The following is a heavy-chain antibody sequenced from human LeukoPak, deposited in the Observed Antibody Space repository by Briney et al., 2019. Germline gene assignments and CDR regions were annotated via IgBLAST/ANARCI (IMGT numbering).Heavy chain of an antibody. D-gene: IGHD3-10*01. CDR2: INHSGST. CDR3: ARQNYGSAPLRY. Sequence: SEALSLTCAVYGGSFSGYYWSWIRQPPGKGLEWIGEINHSGSTNYNPSLKSRVTISVDTSKNQFSLKLTSVTTADTAVYYCARQNYGSAPLRYWGQGTLVTVSS. V-gene: IGHV4-34*01. J-gene: IGHJ4*02. CDR1: GGSFSGYY.